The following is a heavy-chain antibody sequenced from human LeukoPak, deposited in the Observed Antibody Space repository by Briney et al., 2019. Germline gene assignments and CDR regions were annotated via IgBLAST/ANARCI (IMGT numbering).Heavy chain of an antibody. CDR3: ARANFGVVTAGFDY. V-gene: IGHV4-59*01. CDR1: GGSISSYY. Sequence: PSETLSLTCTVSGGSISSYYWSWIRQPPGKGLEWIGYIYYSGSTNYNPSLKSRVTISVDSSKNQFPLKLSSVTAADTAVYYCARANFGVVTAGFDYWGQGTLVTVSS. CDR2: IYYSGST. J-gene: IGHJ4*02. D-gene: IGHD3-3*01.